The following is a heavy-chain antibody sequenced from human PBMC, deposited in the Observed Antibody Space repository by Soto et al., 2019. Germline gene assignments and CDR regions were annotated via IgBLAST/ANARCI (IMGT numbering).Heavy chain of an antibody. V-gene: IGHV5-51*01. D-gene: IGHD6-13*01. CDR2: IHPGDSDT. CDR1: GYHFTNYW. J-gene: IGHJ5*02. Sequence: PGESLKISCQGSGYHFTNYWVGWVRQIPGRGLEWMGIIHPGDSDTRYSPFFQGQVTISADKSISTAYLQWSSLKASDTAMYYCARHNRYSSTWFEGWFDPWGQGTLVTSPQ. CDR3: ARHNRYSSTWFEGWFDP.